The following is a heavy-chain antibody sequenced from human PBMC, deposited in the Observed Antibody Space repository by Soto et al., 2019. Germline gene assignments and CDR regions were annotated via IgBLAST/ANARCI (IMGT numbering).Heavy chain of an antibody. V-gene: IGHV3-30*18. Sequence: QVQLVESGGGVVQPGRSLRLSCAASGFTFSSYGMHWVRQAPGKGLEWVAVISYDGSNKYYADSVKGRFTISRDNSKNTLYLQMNSLRAEDTAGYYCAKDAGGSLKGWYFDLWGRGTLVTVSS. CDR2: ISYDGSNK. CDR3: AKDAGGSLKGWYFDL. J-gene: IGHJ2*01. D-gene: IGHD2-15*01. CDR1: GFTFSSYG.